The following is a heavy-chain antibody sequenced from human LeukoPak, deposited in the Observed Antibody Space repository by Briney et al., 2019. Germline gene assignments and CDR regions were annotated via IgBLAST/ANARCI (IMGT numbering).Heavy chain of an antibody. V-gene: IGHV3-74*01. CDR2: INSDGSST. CDR3: ARDYYDSSGYYYYHMDV. Sequence: PGGSLRLSCAASGFTFSSYWMHWVRQAPGKGLVWVSRINSDGSSTSYADSVKGRFTISRDNAKNTLYLRMNSLRAEDTAVYYCARDYYDSSGYYYYHMDVWGKGTTVTVSS. CDR1: GFTFSSYW. J-gene: IGHJ6*03. D-gene: IGHD3-22*01.